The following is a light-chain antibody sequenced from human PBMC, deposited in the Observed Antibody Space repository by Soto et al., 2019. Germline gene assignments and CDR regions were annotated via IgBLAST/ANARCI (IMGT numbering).Light chain of an antibody. CDR1: QSVSSN. J-gene: IGKJ3*01. V-gene: IGKV3-15*01. CDR3: QQYNNWPLT. Sequence: IVMTQSTATLSLSPGERATLSCRASQSVSSNLAWYQQKPGQTPRLLIYGDSTRATGIPARFSASGSGTEFTLTISSLQSADFAVYYCQQYNNWPLTFGPGTRVDIK. CDR2: GDS.